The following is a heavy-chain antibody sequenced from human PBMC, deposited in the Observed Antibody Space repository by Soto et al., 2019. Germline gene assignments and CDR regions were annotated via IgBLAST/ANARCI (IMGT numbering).Heavy chain of an antibody. D-gene: IGHD5-18*01. V-gene: IGHV3-33*01. Sequence: QVQLVESGGGVVQPGRSLRLSCAASGFTFSSYGMHWVRQAPGKGLEWVAVIWYDGSNKYYADSVKGRFTISRDNSKNTLYLQMNSLRAEDTAVYYCARFGYTAMVTGYFDYWGQGTLVTVSS. J-gene: IGHJ4*02. CDR3: ARFGYTAMVTGYFDY. CDR1: GFTFSSYG. CDR2: IWYDGSNK.